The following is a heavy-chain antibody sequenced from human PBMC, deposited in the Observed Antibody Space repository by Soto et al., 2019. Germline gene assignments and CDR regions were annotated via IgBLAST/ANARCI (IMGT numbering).Heavy chain of an antibody. CDR1: GDSVSSNSAA. CDR3: ARDLVATTPYYYYYGMDV. V-gene: IGHV6-1*01. Sequence: SQTLSLTCAISGDSVSSNSAAWNWIRQSPSRGLEWLGRTYYRSEWYNDYAVSVKSRITINPDTSKNQFSLQLNSVTPEDTAVYYCARDLVATTPYYYYYGMDVWGQGTTVTVSS. D-gene: IGHD5-12*01. CDR2: TYYRSEWYN. J-gene: IGHJ6*02.